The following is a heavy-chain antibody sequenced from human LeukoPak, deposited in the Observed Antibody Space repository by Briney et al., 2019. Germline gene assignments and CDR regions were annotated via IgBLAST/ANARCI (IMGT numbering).Heavy chain of an antibody. CDR2: IKSKTDGGTT. CDR1: GFTFNTYG. CDR3: ARCMVPFDSYDAFDI. Sequence: PGGTLRLSCAASGFTFNTYGMSWVRQAPGKGLEWVGRIKSKTDGGTTDYAAPVKGRFTISRDDSKSTLYLQMNSLKTEDTAMYYCARCMVPFDSYDAFDIWGQGTMVTVSS. D-gene: IGHD3-9*01. J-gene: IGHJ3*02. V-gene: IGHV3-15*01.